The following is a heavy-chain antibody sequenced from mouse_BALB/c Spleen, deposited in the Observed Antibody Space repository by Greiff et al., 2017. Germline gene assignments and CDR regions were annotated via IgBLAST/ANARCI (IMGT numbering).Heavy chain of an antibody. CDR3: ARGDYYGYVAGFAY. Sequence: QVQLKESGPGLVAPSQSLSITCTVSGFSLTSYGVHWVRQPPGKGLEWLGVIWAGGSTNYNSALMSRLSISKDNSKSQVFLKMNSLQTDDTAMYYCARGDYYGYVAGFAYWGQGTLVTVSA. J-gene: IGHJ3*01. V-gene: IGHV2-9*02. CDR2: IWAGGST. CDR1: GFSLTSYG. D-gene: IGHD1-2*01.